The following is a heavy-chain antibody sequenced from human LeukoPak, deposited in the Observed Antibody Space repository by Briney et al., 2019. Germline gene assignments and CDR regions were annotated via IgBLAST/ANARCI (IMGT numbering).Heavy chain of an antibody. V-gene: IGHV4-59*13. J-gene: IGHJ3*02. D-gene: IGHD1-26*01. Sequence: SETLSLTCTVSGGSMSSYYWSWIRRPPGKELEWIGYIYNSGSTNYNPSLKSRVTISVDTSKNQFSLKLSSVTSADTAVYYCARDSGSTAFDIWGQGTMVTVSS. CDR3: ARDSGSTAFDI. CDR2: IYNSGST. CDR1: GGSMSSYY.